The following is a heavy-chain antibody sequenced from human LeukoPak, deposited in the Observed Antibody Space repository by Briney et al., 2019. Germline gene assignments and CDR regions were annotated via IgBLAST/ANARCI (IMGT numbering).Heavy chain of an antibody. V-gene: IGHV1-2*02. CDR2: MNPKSGGT. Sequence: ASVKVSCKASGYTFTGYYVHWVRQAPGQGLEWMGWMNPKSGGTNYAQKFEARVTMNRDTSISTAYMELSRLRFDDTAVYYCARGDYYDSSGYVDYWGQGTLVTVSS. J-gene: IGHJ4*02. CDR3: ARGDYYDSSGYVDY. CDR1: GYTFTGYY. D-gene: IGHD3-22*01.